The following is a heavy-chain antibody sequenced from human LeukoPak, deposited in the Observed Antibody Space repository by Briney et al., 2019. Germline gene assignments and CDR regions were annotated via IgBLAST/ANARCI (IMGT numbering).Heavy chain of an antibody. J-gene: IGHJ4*02. CDR2: ISGDGTRT. CDR1: GFSFSSYA. V-gene: IGHV3-23*01. D-gene: IGHD3-16*01. CDR3: AKWPEGAMDYFDY. Sequence: PGGSLRLSCAAPGFSFSSYAMTWARRAPVKGLEWVSAISGDGTRTYYADSVKGRFTISRDNSKNTLYLEMSSLRVEDTAIYYCAKWPEGAMDYFDYWGQGTLVTVSS.